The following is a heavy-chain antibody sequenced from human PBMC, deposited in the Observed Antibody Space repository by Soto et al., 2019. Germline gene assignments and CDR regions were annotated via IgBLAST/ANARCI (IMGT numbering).Heavy chain of an antibody. CDR1: GFTFSSYS. CDR3: ARDSSSGSYFYYYYGMDV. D-gene: IGHD3-10*01. V-gene: IGHV3-21*01. CDR2: ISSSSSYI. Sequence: PGGSLRLSCAASGFTFSSYSMNWVRQAPGKGLEWVSSISSSSSYIYYADSVKGRFTISRDNAKNSLYLQMNSLRAEDTAVYYCARDSSSGSYFYYYYGMDVWGQGTTVTVS. J-gene: IGHJ6*02.